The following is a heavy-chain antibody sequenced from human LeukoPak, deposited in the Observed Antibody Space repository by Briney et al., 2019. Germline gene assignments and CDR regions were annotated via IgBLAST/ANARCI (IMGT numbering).Heavy chain of an antibody. CDR3: ARDAEYCSSTSCYAFDY. CDR2: ISSSSSTI. V-gene: IGHV3-48*01. D-gene: IGHD2-2*01. J-gene: IGHJ4*02. CDR1: GFTFSSYS. Sequence: GRSLRLSCAASGFTFSSYSMNWVRQAPGKGLEWVSYISSSSSTIYYADSVKGRFTISRDNAKNSLYLQMNSLRAEDTAVYYCARDAEYCSSTSCYAFDYWGQGTLVTVSS.